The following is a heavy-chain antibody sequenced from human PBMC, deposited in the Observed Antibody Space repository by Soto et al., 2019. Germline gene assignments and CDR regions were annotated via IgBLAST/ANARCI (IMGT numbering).Heavy chain of an antibody. CDR1: GGSISSYY. Sequence: SETLSLTCTVSGGSISSYYWSWIRQPAGKGLEWIGRIYTSGSTNYNPSLKSRVTMSVDTSKNQFSLKLGSVTAADTAVYYCARGWGVRFLREGWFDPWGQGTLVTVSS. CDR2: IYTSGST. D-gene: IGHD3-3*01. CDR3: ARGWGVRFLREGWFDP. V-gene: IGHV4-4*07. J-gene: IGHJ5*02.